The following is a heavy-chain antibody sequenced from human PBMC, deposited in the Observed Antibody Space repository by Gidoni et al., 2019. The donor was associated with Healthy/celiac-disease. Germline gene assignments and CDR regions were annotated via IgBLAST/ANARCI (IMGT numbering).Heavy chain of an antibody. D-gene: IGHD2-21*02. CDR2: ISGSGGST. CDR3: AKGYCGGDCYSWYFDL. V-gene: IGHV3-23*01. J-gene: IGHJ2*01. Sequence: EVQLLESGGGLVQPGGSLRLSCAASGFTFSSYAMSWVRQAPGKGLEWVSAISGSGGSTYYADSVKGRFTISRDNSKNTLYLQMNSLRAEDTAVYYCAKGYCGGDCYSWYFDLWGRGTLVTVSS. CDR1: GFTFSSYA.